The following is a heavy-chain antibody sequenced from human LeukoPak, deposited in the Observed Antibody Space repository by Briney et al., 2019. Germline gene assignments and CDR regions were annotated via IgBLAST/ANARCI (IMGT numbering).Heavy chain of an antibody. J-gene: IGHJ6*03. CDR1: GGTFSSYA. CDR3: ARVPMVATPTLYYYYYMDV. Sequence: ASVKVSCKASGGTFSSYAISWVRQAHGQGLEWMGGIIPIFGTANYAQKFQGRVTITADESTSTAYMELSSLRSEDTAVYYCARVPMVATPTLYYYYYMDVWGKGTTVTVSS. CDR2: IIPIFGTA. V-gene: IGHV1-69*13. D-gene: IGHD5-12*01.